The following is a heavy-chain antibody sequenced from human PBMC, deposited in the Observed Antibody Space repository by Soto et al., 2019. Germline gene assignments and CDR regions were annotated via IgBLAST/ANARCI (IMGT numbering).Heavy chain of an antibody. CDR3: AKDLLAPGRAHGMDV. V-gene: IGHV3-30*18. CDR1: GFTFSSYG. CDR2: ISYDGSNK. Sequence: QVQLVESGGGVVQPGRSLRLSCAASGFTFSSYGMHWVRQAPGKGLEWVAVISYDGSNKYYADSVKGRFTISRDNSKNTLYLQMNSLRAEDTAVYYCAKDLLAPGRAHGMDVW. J-gene: IGHJ6*01.